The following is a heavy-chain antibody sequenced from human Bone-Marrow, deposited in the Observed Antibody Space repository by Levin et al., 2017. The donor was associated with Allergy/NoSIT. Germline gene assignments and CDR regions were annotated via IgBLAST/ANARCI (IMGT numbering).Heavy chain of an antibody. J-gene: IGHJ4*02. Sequence: GGSLRLSCKVSGYSFYTYWIGWVRQMPGKGLEWMGIIYPSDSDTRYNPSFQGQVTISVDKSISTAYLQWSSLRASDTAMYYCARHRPDDYDYWSGYYGTSLFDYWGQGTLVTVSS. D-gene: IGHD3-3*01. CDR3: ARHRPDDYDYWSGYYGTSLFDY. CDR2: IYPSDSDT. V-gene: IGHV5-51*01. CDR1: GYSFYTYW.